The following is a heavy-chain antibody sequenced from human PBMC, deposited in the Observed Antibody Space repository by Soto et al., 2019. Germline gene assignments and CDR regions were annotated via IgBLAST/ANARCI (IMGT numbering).Heavy chain of an antibody. CDR3: ARQVVVDDAFDI. CDR1: GFTVSSNY. V-gene: IGHV3-66*04. D-gene: IGHD3-22*01. J-gene: IGHJ3*02. CDR2: IYSGGST. Sequence: GGSLRLSCAASGFTVSSNYMSWVRQAPGKGLEWVSVIYSGGSTYYADSVKGRFTISRDNSKNTLYLQMNSLRAEDTAVYYCARQVVVDDAFDIWGQGTMVTVSS.